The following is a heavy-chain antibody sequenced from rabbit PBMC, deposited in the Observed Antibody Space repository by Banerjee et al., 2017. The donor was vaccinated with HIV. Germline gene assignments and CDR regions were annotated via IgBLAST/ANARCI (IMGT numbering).Heavy chain of an antibody. CDR1: GIDFSSNYY. J-gene: IGHJ3*01. D-gene: IGHD6-1*01. Sequence: QEQLEESGGDLVKPGGTLTLTCTASGIDFSSNYYMCWVRQSPGKGPEWIACIYTDTGDTYYATWAEGRFTISKTSSTTVALQMTSLTAADTATYFCARGVDGYGYATSRLDLWGQGTLVTVS. CDR2: IYTDTGDT. CDR3: ARGVDGYGYATSRLDL. V-gene: IGHV1S45*01.